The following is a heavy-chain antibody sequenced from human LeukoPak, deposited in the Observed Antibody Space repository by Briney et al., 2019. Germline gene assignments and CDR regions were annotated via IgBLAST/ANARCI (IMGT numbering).Heavy chain of an antibody. J-gene: IGHJ4*02. V-gene: IGHV3-21*04. Sequence: PGGSLRLSCAASGFTFSTYSMNWVRQAPGEGLEWVSFISSSSSYIYYADSVKGRFTMSRDNAKKSLFLQMNSLRAEDTAVYYCARWAIAARGYDYWGQGTLVTVSS. CDR3: ARWAIAARGYDY. CDR2: ISSSSSYI. CDR1: GFTFSTYS. D-gene: IGHD6-6*01.